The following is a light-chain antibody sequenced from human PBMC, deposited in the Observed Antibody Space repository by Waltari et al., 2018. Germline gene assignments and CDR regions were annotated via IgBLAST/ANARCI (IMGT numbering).Light chain of an antibody. CDR2: KSF. V-gene: IGKV1-5*03. CDR1: QSIMNY. J-gene: IGKJ2*01. Sequence: DIKMTPSPSTLSASVGARVTINCRASQSIMNYLAWYQQKPGKAPKVLIYKSFSLQSGVPSRFSGSGSETEFTLTISSLQPDDFATYYCQQYNLSPYTFGQGTTLEI. CDR3: QQYNLSPYT.